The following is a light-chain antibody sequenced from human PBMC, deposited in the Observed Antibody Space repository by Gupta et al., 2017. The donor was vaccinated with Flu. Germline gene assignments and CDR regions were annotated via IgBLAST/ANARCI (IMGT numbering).Light chain of an antibody. CDR2: DNN. CDR3: GTWDSSLSAYV. V-gene: IGLV1-51*01. CDR1: TYNIGNNE. J-gene: IGLJ1*01. Sequence: VTISCSGSTYNIGNNEVAWYQHLPGTAPKLLIYDNNNRPSGIPDRFSGSKSGTSATLGISGLQTGDEADYYCGTWDSSLSAYVFGTGTKVTVL.